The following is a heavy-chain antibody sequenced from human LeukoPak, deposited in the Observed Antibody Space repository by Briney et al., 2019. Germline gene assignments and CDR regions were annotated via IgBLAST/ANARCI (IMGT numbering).Heavy chain of an antibody. J-gene: IGHJ4*02. D-gene: IGHD6-13*01. CDR2: IKQDGSEK. CDR3: ARGRAAAGTL. V-gene: IGHV3-7*01. CDR1: GFTFSSYW. Sequence: GGSLRLSCAAPGFTFSSYWMSWVRQAPGKGLEWVANIKQDGSEKYYVDSVKGRFTISRDNAKNSLYLQMNSLRAEDTAVYYCARGRAAAGTLWRQGTLVTVSS.